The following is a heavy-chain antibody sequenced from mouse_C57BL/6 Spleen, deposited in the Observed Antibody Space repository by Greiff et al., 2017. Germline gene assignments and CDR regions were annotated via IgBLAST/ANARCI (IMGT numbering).Heavy chain of an antibody. Sequence: VQLQQSGAELVRPGASVTLSCKASGYTFTDYEMHWVKQTPVHGLEWIGAIDPETGGTAYNQKFKGKAILTADKSSSTAYMELRSLTSEDSAVYYSTRIGYYGSSYFAYWGQGTLVTVSA. CDR1: GYTFTDYE. CDR2: IDPETGGT. V-gene: IGHV1-15*01. CDR3: TRIGYYGSSYFAY. J-gene: IGHJ3*01. D-gene: IGHD1-1*01.